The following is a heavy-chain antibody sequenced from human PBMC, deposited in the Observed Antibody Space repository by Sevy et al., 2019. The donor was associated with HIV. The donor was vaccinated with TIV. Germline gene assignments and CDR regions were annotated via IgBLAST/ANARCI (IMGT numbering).Heavy chain of an antibody. CDR1: GYTFTSYG. D-gene: IGHD5-18*01. J-gene: IGHJ4*02. V-gene: IGHV1-18*01. CDR2: ISAYNGNT. Sequence: ASVKVSCKASGYTFTSYGISWVRQAPGQGLEWMGWISAYNGNTNYAQKLQGRVTMTTDTSTSTAYMELRSLRSDDTAVYYCARPVRDYVDTAMVPYFDYWGQGTLVTVSS. CDR3: ARPVRDYVDTAMVPYFDY.